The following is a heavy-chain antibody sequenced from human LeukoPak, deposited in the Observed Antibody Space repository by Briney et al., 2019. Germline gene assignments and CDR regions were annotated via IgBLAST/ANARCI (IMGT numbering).Heavy chain of an antibody. CDR2: INQDGTEK. CDR1: GFTFTTYW. D-gene: IGHD1-14*01. J-gene: IGHJ4*02. V-gene: IGHV3-7*04. CDR3: ARGPGVRIDY. Sequence: GGSLRLSCAASGFTFTTYWMTWVRQAPGKGLEWVASINQDGTEKYYVDSVKGRFTISRDNAKNSLYLQMNSLRAEDTAVYYCARGPGVRIDYWGQGTLVTVSS.